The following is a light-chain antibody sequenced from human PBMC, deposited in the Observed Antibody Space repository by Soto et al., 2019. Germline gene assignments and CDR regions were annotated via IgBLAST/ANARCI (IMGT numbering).Light chain of an antibody. CDR3: QQYGSSLGVT. V-gene: IGKV3-20*01. Sequence: EIVLTQSXFTLSLXXXXVXTRXXXSIQSVSSSYLAWYQQKPGQAPRLLIYGASSRATGIPDRFSGSGSGTDFTLTISRLEPEDFAVYYCQQYGSSLGVTFGGGSMVAIK. CDR1: QSVSSSY. J-gene: IGKJ4*01. CDR2: GAS.